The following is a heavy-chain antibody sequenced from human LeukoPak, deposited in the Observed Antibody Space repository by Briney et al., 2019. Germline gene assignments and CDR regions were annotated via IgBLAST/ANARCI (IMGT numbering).Heavy chain of an antibody. CDR3: ARLNRYCSSTSRSLGCYYYYYMDV. CDR2: INHSGST. D-gene: IGHD2-2*01. Sequence: SETLSLTCAVYGGSFSGYYWSWIRQPPGKGLEWIGEINHSGSTNHNPSLKSRVTISVDTSKNQFSLKLSSVTAADTAVYYCARLNRYCSSTSRSLGCYYYYYMDVWGKGTTVTISS. V-gene: IGHV4-34*01. CDR1: GGSFSGYY. J-gene: IGHJ6*03.